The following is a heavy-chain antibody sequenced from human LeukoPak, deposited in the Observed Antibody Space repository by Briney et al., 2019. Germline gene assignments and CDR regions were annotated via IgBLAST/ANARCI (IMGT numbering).Heavy chain of an antibody. J-gene: IGHJ5*02. V-gene: IGHV4-38-2*02. CDR2: MYHSGST. D-gene: IGHD3-10*01. CDR3: ARGPRFGELLWHWFDP. CDR1: GYSISGGHY. Sequence: SETLSLTCTVSGYSISGGHYWGWIRQPPGKGLEWIGSMYHSGSTYYNPPLKSRVTISEDTSKNQFSLKLRSVTAADTAVYYCARGPRFGELLWHWFDPWGQGTLVTVSS.